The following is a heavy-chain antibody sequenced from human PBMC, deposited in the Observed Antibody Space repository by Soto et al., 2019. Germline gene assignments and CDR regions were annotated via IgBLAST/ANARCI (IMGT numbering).Heavy chain of an antibody. Sequence: PGGSLRLSCAASGFTFSGSAMHWVRQASGKGLEWVGRIRSKANSYATAYAASVKGRFTISRDDSKNTAYLQMNSLKTEDTAVYYCTRHSSNDYGDYAEPYFDYWGQGTLVTVSS. CDR2: IRSKANSYAT. CDR1: GFTFSGSA. CDR3: TRHSSNDYGDYAEPYFDY. V-gene: IGHV3-73*01. J-gene: IGHJ4*02. D-gene: IGHD4-17*01.